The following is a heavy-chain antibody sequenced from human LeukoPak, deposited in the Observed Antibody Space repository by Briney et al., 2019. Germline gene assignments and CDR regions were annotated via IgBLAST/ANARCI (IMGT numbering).Heavy chain of an antibody. J-gene: IGHJ4*02. CDR1: GGSFSGYY. CDR3: ARGGQWELLHDY. V-gene: IGHV4-34*01. Sequence: SETLSLTCAVYGGSFSGYYWSWIRQPPGKGLEWIGEINHSGSTNYNPSLKSRVTISVDTSKNQFSLKLSSVTAADTAVYYCARGGQWELLHDYWGQGTLVTVSS. CDR2: INHSGST. D-gene: IGHD1-26*01.